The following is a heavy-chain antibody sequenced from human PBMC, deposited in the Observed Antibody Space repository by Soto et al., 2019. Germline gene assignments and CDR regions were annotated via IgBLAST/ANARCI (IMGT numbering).Heavy chain of an antibody. V-gene: IGHV3-33*01. CDR2: IWYDGSLQ. CDR3: SRGGGGGLFDL. J-gene: IGHJ4*02. CDR1: GFSFENYG. Sequence: QVQMVESGGGVVQPGRSLRLSCAASGFSFENYGMHWVRQAPGRGLEWVAIIWYDGSLQYYAAAVKGRFTISRDNAKNSLYLQLNSLRAEDTAIYYCSRGGGGGLFDLWGQGTFVTVSS. D-gene: IGHD2-21*01.